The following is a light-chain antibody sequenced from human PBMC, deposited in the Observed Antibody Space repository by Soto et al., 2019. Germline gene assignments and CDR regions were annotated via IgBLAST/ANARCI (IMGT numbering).Light chain of an antibody. CDR2: VTSDGSH. J-gene: IGLJ2*01. V-gene: IGLV4-69*01. CDR3: QTGGTGLGV. Sequence: QLVLTQLPSASASLGASVKLTCTLSSGHSRYAIAWHQQQPEKGPRYLMKVTSDGSHIKGDGIPDRFAGSSSGAERYRTIYSLQSEDEADYYCQTGGTGLGVFRRGTKLTVL. CDR1: SGHSRYA.